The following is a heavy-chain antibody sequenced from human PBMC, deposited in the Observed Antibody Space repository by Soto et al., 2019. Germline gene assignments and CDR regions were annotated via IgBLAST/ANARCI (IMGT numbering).Heavy chain of an antibody. CDR2: IYYSGSA. CDR3: ARDRVEGTIFGAVITYFDY. Sequence: PSETLSLTCTVSGGSISSYYWSWIRQPPGKGLEWIGYIYYSGSANYNPSLKSRVTISVDTSKNQFSLKLSSVTAADTAVYYCARDRVEGTIFGAVITYFDYWGQGTLVTVSS. J-gene: IGHJ4*02. V-gene: IGHV4-59*01. D-gene: IGHD3-3*01. CDR1: GGSISSYY.